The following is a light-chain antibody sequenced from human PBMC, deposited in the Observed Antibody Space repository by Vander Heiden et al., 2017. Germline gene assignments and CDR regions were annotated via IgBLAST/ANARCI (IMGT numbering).Light chain of an antibody. CDR2: AAS. J-gene: IGKJ1*01. CDR3: QKYSSAPRT. CDR1: QGISNY. Sequence: DMQMSQPPSSLSASVGDRVTITGRSSQGISNYLAWYQQKPGNVPRLLIYAASTLESGIPSRFSGSGSGTDFTLTISRLQPEDVATYYCQKYSSAPRTFGQGTKVEIK. V-gene: IGKV1-27*01.